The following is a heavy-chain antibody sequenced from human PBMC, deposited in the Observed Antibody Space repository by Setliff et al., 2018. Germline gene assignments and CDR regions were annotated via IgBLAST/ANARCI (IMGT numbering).Heavy chain of an antibody. CDR1: GGSFSGYY. CDR2: IYYSGST. Sequence: SETLSLTCAVYGGSFSGYYWSWIRQPPGKGLEWIGSIYYSGSTYYNPSLKSRVTISVDTSKNQFSLKLSSVTAADTAVYYCARKKTVYWYYGMDVWGQGTTVTVSS. V-gene: IGHV4-34*01. J-gene: IGHJ6*02. D-gene: IGHD2-15*01. CDR3: ARKKTVYWYYGMDV.